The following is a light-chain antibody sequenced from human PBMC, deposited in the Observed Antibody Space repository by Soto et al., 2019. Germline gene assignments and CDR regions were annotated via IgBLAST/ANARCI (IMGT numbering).Light chain of an antibody. Sequence: EIVLTQSPATLSLSPGERGTLSCRVSQSVSSYLAWYQQKPGQAPRLLIYDAYKRPTSVPARFSGSGSGTDFTLTITSLEPEDFAVYYCQQRGNWPLTFGPGTKVDIK. V-gene: IGKV3-11*01. CDR1: QSVSSY. CDR2: DAY. J-gene: IGKJ3*01. CDR3: QQRGNWPLT.